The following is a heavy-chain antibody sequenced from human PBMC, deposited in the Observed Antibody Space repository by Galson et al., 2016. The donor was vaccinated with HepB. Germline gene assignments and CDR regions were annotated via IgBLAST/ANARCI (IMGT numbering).Heavy chain of an antibody. CDR2: INSDESST. D-gene: IGHD3-3*01. J-gene: IGHJ6*02. CDR1: GFTLSSSS. V-gene: IGHV3-74*01. Sequence: SLRLSCAASGFTLSSSSMHWVRQAPGKGLVWVSRINSDESSTSYGDSVRGRFTISRDNAKNTLYLQMHSLRADDTAAYYCTRAPFGGMDVWGQGTTVTVSS. CDR3: TRAPFGGMDV.